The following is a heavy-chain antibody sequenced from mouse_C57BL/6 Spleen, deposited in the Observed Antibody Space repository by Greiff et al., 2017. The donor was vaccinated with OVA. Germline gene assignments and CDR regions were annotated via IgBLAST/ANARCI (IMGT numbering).Heavy chain of an antibody. CDR2: ISDGGSYT. D-gene: IGHD2-2*01. CDR1: GFTFSSYA. CDR3: ARSMVTTGYFDV. V-gene: IGHV5-4*03. J-gene: IGHJ1*03. Sequence: EVKVVESGGGLVKPGGSLKLSCAASGFTFSSYAMSWVRQTPEKRLEWVATISDGGSYTYYPDNVKGRFTISRDNAKNNLYLQMSHLKSEDTAMYYCARSMVTTGYFDVWGTGTTVTVSS.